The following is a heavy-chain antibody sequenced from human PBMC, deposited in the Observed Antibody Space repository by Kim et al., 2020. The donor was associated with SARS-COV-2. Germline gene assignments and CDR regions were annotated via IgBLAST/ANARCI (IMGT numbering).Heavy chain of an antibody. V-gene: IGHV3-53*01. D-gene: IGHD3-10*01. Sequence: RFTISRDNSKNTLYLQMNSLRDEDTAVYYCARPASFGEFWPRWPKYGMDVWGQGTTVTVSS. CDR3: ARPASFGEFWPRWPKYGMDV. J-gene: IGHJ6*02.